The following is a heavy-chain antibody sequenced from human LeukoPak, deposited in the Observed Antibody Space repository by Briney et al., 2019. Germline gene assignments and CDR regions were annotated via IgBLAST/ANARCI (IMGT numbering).Heavy chain of an antibody. CDR2: ISSSGSTI. CDR3: AELGITMIGGV. D-gene: IGHD3-10*02. Sequence: GGSLRLSCAASGFTFSSYSMNWVRQAPGKGLEWVSYISSSGSTIYYADSVRGRFTISRDNAKNSLYLQMNSLRAEDTAVYYCAELGITMIGGVWGKGTTVTVSS. CDR1: GFTFSSYS. V-gene: IGHV3-48*04. J-gene: IGHJ6*04.